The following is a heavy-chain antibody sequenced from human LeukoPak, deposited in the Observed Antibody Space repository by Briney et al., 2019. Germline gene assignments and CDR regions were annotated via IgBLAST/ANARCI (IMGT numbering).Heavy chain of an antibody. Sequence: PGGSLRLSCAASGFTFSSYGMHWVRQAPGKGLEWVAVISYDGSNKYYADSVKGRFTISRDNYKNTLYLQMNSLRAEDTAVYYCAKDLWLRSGIVEAQGYWGQGTLVTVSS. CDR3: AKDLWLRSGIVEAQGY. D-gene: IGHD1-26*01. J-gene: IGHJ4*02. CDR1: GFTFSSYG. CDR2: ISYDGSNK. V-gene: IGHV3-30*18.